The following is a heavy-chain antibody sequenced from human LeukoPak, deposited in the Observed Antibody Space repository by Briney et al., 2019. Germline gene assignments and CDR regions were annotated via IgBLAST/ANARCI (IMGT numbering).Heavy chain of an antibody. CDR2: ISAYNGNT. Sequence: GASVKVSCKASGYTFTSYGISWVRQAPGQGLEWMGWISAYNGNTNYAQKLQGRVTMTTDTSTSTAYMELRSLRSDDTAVYYCARVMIYDFWSGYYTADYYFDYWGQGTLVTVYS. CDR3: ARVMIYDFWSGYYTADYYFDY. V-gene: IGHV1-18*01. CDR1: GYTFTSYG. J-gene: IGHJ4*02. D-gene: IGHD3-3*01.